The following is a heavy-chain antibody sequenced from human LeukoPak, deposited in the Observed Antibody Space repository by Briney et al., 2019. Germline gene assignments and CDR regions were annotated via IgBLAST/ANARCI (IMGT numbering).Heavy chain of an antibody. V-gene: IGHV1-2*04. CDR1: GYTFTGYY. J-gene: IGHJ3*02. CDR2: INPNSGGT. Sequence: ASVNVSCKASGYTFTGYYMHWVRQAPGQGLEWMGWINPNSGGTNYAQKFQGWVTMTRDTSISTAYMELSRLRSDDTAVYYCARRMAVAGSAFDIWGQGTMVTVSS. D-gene: IGHD6-19*01. CDR3: ARRMAVAGSAFDI.